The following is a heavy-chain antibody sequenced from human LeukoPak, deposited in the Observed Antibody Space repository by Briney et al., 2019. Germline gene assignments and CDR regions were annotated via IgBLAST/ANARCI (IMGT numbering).Heavy chain of an antibody. V-gene: IGHV3-9*01. J-gene: IGHJ5*02. CDR1: GFTFDDYA. CDR2: ISWNSGSI. CDR3: ARERQRPSSVFDP. Sequence: GGSLRLSCAASGFTFDDYAMHWVRQAPGKGLEWVSGISWNSGSIGYADSVKGRFTISRDNAKNSLYLQMNSLRAEDTAVYYCARERQRPSSVFDPWGQGTLVTVSS. D-gene: IGHD1-1*01.